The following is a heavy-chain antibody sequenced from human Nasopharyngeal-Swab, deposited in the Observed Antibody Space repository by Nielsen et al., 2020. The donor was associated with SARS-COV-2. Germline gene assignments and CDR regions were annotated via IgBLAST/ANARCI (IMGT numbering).Heavy chain of an antibody. D-gene: IGHD5-18*01. CDR3: ARVSTAMGHYYYYGMDV. J-gene: IGHJ6*02. CDR1: GGSISSYY. CDR2: IYYSGST. V-gene: IGHV4-59*13. Sequence: GSLRLSCTVSGGSISSYYWSWIRQLPGKGLEWIGYIYYSGSTKYNPSLKSRVTISVDTSKNQFSLKLSSVTAADTAVYYCARVSTAMGHYYYYGMDVWGQGTTVTVSS.